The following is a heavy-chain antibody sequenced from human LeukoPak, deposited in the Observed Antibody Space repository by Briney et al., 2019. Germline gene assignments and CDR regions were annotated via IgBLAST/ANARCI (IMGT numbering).Heavy chain of an antibody. V-gene: IGHV3-48*03. CDR2: ISVGGSDE. CDR1: GFSFKTYE. CDR3: ARDVGFNNGWPA. D-gene: IGHD6-19*01. Sequence: GGSLRLSCVASGFSFKTYEMNWVRQAPGKGLEWISYISVGGSDEDYADSVKGRFSISRDNAKNSLFLQMNSLKVEDTAVYYCARDVGFNNGWPAWGQGTLVTVSS. J-gene: IGHJ5*02.